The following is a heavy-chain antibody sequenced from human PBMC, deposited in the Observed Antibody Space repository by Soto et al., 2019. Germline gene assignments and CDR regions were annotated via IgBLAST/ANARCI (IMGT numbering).Heavy chain of an antibody. J-gene: IGHJ6*02. D-gene: IGHD6-13*01. CDR3: ARHIAAAGIYYYYGMDV. CDR2: IDPSDSYT. V-gene: IGHV5-10-1*01. CDR1: GYSFTSYW. Sequence: GESLKISCKGSGYSFTSYWISWVRQMPGKGLEWMGRIDPSDSYTNYSPSFQGHVTISADKSISTAYLQWSSLKASDTAMYYCARHIAAAGIYYYYGMDVWGQGTTVTVSS.